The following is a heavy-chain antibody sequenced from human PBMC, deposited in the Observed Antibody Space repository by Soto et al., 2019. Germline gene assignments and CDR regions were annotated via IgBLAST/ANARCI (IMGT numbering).Heavy chain of an antibody. CDR2: ISSSSSTI. CDR1: GFTFSSYS. D-gene: IGHD3-10*01. J-gene: IGHJ4*02. CDR3: ARTPALYGSGSYLDY. Sequence: PGGSLRLSSAASGFTFSSYSMNWVRQAPGKGLEWVSYISSSSSTIYYADSVKGRFTISRDNAKNSLYLQMNSLRAEDTAVYYCARTPALYGSGSYLDYWGQGTLVTVSS. V-gene: IGHV3-48*01.